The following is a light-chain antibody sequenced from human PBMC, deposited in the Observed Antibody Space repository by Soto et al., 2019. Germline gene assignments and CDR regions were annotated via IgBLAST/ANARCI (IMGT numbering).Light chain of an antibody. Sequence: ELVFTQSPCTLSLSAGERATLSCRASQSISSSYLGWYQQKPGQAPRLLISDASSRATDVPDRFSGSGSGTDFTLTITRLEPEDFAVYYCQQYGDSPVTFGQGTKVDIK. V-gene: IGKV3-20*01. CDR2: DAS. CDR1: QSISSSY. J-gene: IGKJ1*01. CDR3: QQYGDSPVT.